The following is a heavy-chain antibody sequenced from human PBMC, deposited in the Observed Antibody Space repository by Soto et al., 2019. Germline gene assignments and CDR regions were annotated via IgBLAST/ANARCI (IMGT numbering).Heavy chain of an antibody. V-gene: IGHV4-31*03. CDR3: ARTCGGLGYFGS. J-gene: IGHJ4*02. D-gene: IGHD2-21*01. CDR1: GGSITTGICY. CDR2: IFPSGRS. Sequence: SETLSLTCSVSGGSITTGICYWSWIRQNAGEGLEWIGNIFPSGRSHFNPSFKSRSQLFVDTSKNQFSLRLDSVTAADTALYRCARTCGGLGYFGSWGLGILVTVSS.